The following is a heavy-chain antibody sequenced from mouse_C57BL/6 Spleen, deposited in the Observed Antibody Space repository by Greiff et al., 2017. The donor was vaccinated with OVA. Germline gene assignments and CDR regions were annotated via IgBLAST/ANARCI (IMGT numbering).Heavy chain of an antibody. D-gene: IGHD1-1*01. V-gene: IGHV5-4*03. CDR2: ISDGGSYT. Sequence: EVNVVESGGGLVKPGGSLKLSCAASGFTFSSYAMSWVRQTPEKRLEWVATISDGGSYTYYPDNVKGRFTISRDNAKNNLYLQMSHLKSEDTAMYYCARAMGYYYGSSYGYFDVWGTGTTVTVSS. CDR3: ARAMGYYYGSSYGYFDV. CDR1: GFTFSSYA. J-gene: IGHJ1*03.